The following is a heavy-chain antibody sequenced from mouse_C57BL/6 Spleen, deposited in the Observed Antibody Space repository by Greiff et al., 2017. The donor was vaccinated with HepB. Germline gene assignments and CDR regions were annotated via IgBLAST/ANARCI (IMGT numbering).Heavy chain of an antibody. D-gene: IGHD1-1*01. Sequence: QVQLQQPGTELVKPGASVKLSCTASGYTFTSYWMHWVKQRPGQGLEWIGYINTSNGGINYNEKVKSKATLTVDKSSSTTYMQISSLTSEDSAVYDCAREEIITTEADDWGQGTTLTVSS. CDR2: INTSNGGI. CDR3: AREEIITTEADD. CDR1: GYTFTSYW. J-gene: IGHJ2*01. V-gene: IGHV1-53*01.